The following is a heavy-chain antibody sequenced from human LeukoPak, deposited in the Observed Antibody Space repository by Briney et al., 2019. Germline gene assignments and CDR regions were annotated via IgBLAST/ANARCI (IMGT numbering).Heavy chain of an antibody. D-gene: IGHD5-12*01. J-gene: IGHJ4*02. V-gene: IGHV1-2*02. CDR1: GYTFTGYY. CDR3: ARLGVEMATITLGAYDY. CDR2: INPNSGGT. Sequence: ASVKVSCKASGYTFTGYYMHWVRQAPGQGLEWMGWINPNSGGTNYAQKFQGRVTMTRDTSISTAYMELSRLRSDDTAVYYCARLGVEMATITLGAYDYWGQGTLVTVSS.